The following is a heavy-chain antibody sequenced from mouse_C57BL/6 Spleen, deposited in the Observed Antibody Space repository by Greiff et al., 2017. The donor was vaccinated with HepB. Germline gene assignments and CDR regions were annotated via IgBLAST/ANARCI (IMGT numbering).Heavy chain of an antibody. CDR3: ARHVMGRGYFDV. Sequence: VQGVESGPGLVAPSQSLSITCTVSGFSLTSYGVHWVRQPPGKGLEWLGVIWSDGSTTYNSALKSRLSISKDNSKSQVFLKMNSLQTDDTAMYSCARHVMGRGYFDVWGTGTTVTVSS. V-gene: IGHV2-6-1*01. CDR2: IWSDGST. CDR1: GFSLTSYG. J-gene: IGHJ1*03.